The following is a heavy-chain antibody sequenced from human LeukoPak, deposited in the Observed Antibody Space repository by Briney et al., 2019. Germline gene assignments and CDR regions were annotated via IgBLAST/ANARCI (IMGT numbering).Heavy chain of an antibody. CDR3: ARDQVGDILTGTYYFDY. Sequence: PGRSLRLSCAASGFTFSSYGTHWVRQAPGKGLEWVAVIWYDGSNKYYADSVKGRFTISRDNSKNTLYLQMNSLRAEDTAVYYCARDQVGDILTGTYYFDYWGQGTLVTVSS. J-gene: IGHJ4*02. CDR1: GFTFSSYG. V-gene: IGHV3-33*01. CDR2: IWYDGSNK. D-gene: IGHD3-9*01.